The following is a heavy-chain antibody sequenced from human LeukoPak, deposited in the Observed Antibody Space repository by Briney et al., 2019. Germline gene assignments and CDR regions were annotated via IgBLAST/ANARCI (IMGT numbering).Heavy chain of an antibody. CDR3: AREGVRGAIVGAFDI. J-gene: IGHJ3*02. CDR2: INHSGST. D-gene: IGHD3-10*01. V-gene: IGHV4-34*01. CDR1: GGSFSGYY. Sequence: KTSETLSLTCAVYGGSFSGYYWSWIRQPPGKGLEWIGEINHSGSTNYNPSLKSRVTISVDTSKNQFSLKLSSVTAADTAVYYCAREGVRGAIVGAFDIWGQGTMVTVSS.